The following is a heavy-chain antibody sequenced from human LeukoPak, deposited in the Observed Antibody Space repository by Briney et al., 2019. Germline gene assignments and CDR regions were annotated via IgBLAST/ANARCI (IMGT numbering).Heavy chain of an antibody. D-gene: IGHD2-15*01. CDR2: ISSSGSTI. CDR3: ARGGGYCSGGSCFYDF. J-gene: IGHJ4*02. V-gene: IGHV3-48*03. Sequence: QAGGSLRLSCAASGFTFSSYEMNWVRQAPGKGLEWVSYISSSGSTIYYADSVKGRFTISRDNAKNSLYLQINSLRAEDTAVYYCARGGGYCSGGSCFYDFWGQGTLVTVPP. CDR1: GFTFSSYE.